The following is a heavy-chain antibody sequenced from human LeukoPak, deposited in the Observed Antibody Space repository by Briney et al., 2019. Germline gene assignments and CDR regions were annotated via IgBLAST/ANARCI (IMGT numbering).Heavy chain of an antibody. CDR2: IYHSGNT. V-gene: IGHV4-39*01. Sequence: SETLSLTCTVSDGSISSSSYSWGWIRQPPGKGLEWIANIYHSGNTSYNPSLKSRVTISVDTSKNQFSLKLSSVTAADTAVYYCARHSMSLYYYGSGSFLGWFDPWGQGTLVTVSS. D-gene: IGHD3-10*01. CDR3: ARHSMSLYYYGSGSFLGWFDP. CDR1: DGSISSSSYS. J-gene: IGHJ5*02.